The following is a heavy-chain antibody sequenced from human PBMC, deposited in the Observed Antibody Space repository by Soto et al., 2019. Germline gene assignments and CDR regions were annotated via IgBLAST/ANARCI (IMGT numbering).Heavy chain of an antibody. V-gene: IGHV4-30-4*01. CDR2: IYDSGST. J-gene: IGHJ2*01. CDR3: AREVSPLTTDWYFDL. D-gene: IGHD4-17*01. Sequence: QLQLRESGPGLVKPSETLSLTCTVSGGSISGGVGGLYYWSWIRQPPGKGLEWIGYIYDSGSTYYNPSLKTRVTRSVDTSENQFSLMLSSVTAADTAVYYCAREVSPLTTDWYFDLWGRGTLVTVSS. CDR1: GGSISGGVGGLYY.